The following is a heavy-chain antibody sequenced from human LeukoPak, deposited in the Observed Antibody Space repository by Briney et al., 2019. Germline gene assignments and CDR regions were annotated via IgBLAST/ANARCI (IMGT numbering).Heavy chain of an antibody. D-gene: IGHD3-10*01. J-gene: IGHJ5*02. CDR1: GYSFTDYW. Sequence: GESLKISCKGSGYSFTDYWIAWVRQMPGKVLEWMGSIYPGDSDTRYSPSFQGQVTFSADKSISTAYLQWSSLRASDTAIYYCARQCCRGASPGFDPWGQGTLVTVSS. CDR3: ARQCCRGASPGFDP. V-gene: IGHV5-51*01. CDR2: IYPGDSDT.